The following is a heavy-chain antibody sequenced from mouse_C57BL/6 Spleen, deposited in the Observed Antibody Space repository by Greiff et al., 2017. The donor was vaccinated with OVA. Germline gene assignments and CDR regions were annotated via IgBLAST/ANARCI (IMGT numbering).Heavy chain of an antibody. V-gene: IGHV3-6*01. J-gene: IGHJ2*01. CDR2: ISYDGSN. CDR1: GYSITSGYY. CDR3: ARVDYDGEDY. Sequence: EVQRVESGPGLVKPSQSLSLTCSVTGYSITSGYYWNWIRQFPGNKLEWMGYISYDGSNNYNPSLKNRISITRDTSKNQFFLKLNSVTTEDTATYYCARVDYDGEDYWGQGTTLTVSS. D-gene: IGHD2-4*01.